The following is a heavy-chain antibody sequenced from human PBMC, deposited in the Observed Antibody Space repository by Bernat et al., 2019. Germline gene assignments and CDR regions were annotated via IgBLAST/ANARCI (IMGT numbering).Heavy chain of an antibody. Sequence: QLQLQESGPGLVKPSETLSLTCTVSGSSISSSSYYWGWIRQPPGKGLEWIGSIYYSGSTYYNPSLKSRVTISVDTSKNQFSLKLSSVTAADTAVYYCARRYSSYYYMDVWGKGTTVTVSS. CDR1: GSSISSSSYY. V-gene: IGHV4-39*01. CDR3: ARRYSSYYYMDV. CDR2: IYYSGST. J-gene: IGHJ6*03. D-gene: IGHD6-13*01.